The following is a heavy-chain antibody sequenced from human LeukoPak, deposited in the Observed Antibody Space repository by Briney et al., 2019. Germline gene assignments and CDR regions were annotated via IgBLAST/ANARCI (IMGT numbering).Heavy chain of an antibody. CDR3: ARALSGTYGLFQH. Sequence: PSETLSLTCTVSGGSISNYYWSWIRPPPGKGLEWIGYIYYSGSTYYNPSLRSRVTISVDTSKNQFSLNLNSVTAADTAVYYCARALSGTYGLFQHWGQGTLVTVSS. V-gene: IGHV4-59*01. CDR1: GGSISNYY. J-gene: IGHJ1*01. CDR2: IYYSGST. D-gene: IGHD1-26*01.